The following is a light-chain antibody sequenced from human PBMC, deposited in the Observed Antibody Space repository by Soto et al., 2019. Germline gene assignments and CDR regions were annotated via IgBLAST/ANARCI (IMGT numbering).Light chain of an antibody. CDR2: GAS. CDR1: QSVSSN. J-gene: IGKJ1*01. CDR3: QQYNNWPRT. Sequence: IMMTQSPATLSVSTGEQATLSCRASQSVSSNLAWYQQKPGQAPRLLIYGASTRATGIPARFSGSGSGTEFTLTISSLQSEDFAVYYCQQYNNWPRTFGQGTKVDI. V-gene: IGKV3-15*01.